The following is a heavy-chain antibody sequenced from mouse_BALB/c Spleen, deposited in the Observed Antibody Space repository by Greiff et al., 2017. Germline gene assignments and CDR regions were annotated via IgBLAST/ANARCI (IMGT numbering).Heavy chain of an antibody. V-gene: IGHV1-55*01. J-gene: IGHJ2*01. D-gene: IGHD2-10*02. CDR3: ARGGYGFDY. CDR2: IYPGSGST. CDR1: GYNFTSYW. Sequence: QVQLQQSGAELVKPGTSVKLSCKASGYNFTSYWINWVKLRPGQGLEWIGDIYPGSGSTNYNEKFKSKATLTVDTSSSTAYMQLSSLASEDSALYYCARGGYGFDYWGQGTTLTVSS.